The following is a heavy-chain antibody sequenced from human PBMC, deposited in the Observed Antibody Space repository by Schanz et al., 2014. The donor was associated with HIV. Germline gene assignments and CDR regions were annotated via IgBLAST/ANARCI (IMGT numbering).Heavy chain of an antibody. J-gene: IGHJ5*02. V-gene: IGHV1-69*05. Sequence: QVHLLQSGAEVKKPGSSVKVSCKASGGTFSSYALNWVRQAPGQGLEWMGGIIPIYGTTNDAQKFQGRVTMTTDASTATVHTELRSLRSEDTAVYYCATCLITIGCSSWGQGTLVTVSS. D-gene: IGHD1-1*01. CDR1: GGTFSSYA. CDR3: ATCLITIGCSS. CDR2: IIPIYGTT.